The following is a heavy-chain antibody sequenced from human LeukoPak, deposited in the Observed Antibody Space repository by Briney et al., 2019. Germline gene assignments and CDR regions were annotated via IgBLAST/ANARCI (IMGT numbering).Heavy chain of an antibody. D-gene: IGHD6-19*01. CDR1: GGTFSSYS. CDR2: ISSSSSYI. Sequence: ASVKVSCKASGGTFSSYSMNWVRQAPGKGLEWVSSISSSSSYIYYADSVKGRFTISRDNAKNSLYLQMNSLRVEDTAVYYCARDGSGWYFDYWGQGTLVTVSS. J-gene: IGHJ4*02. V-gene: IGHV3-21*01. CDR3: ARDGSGWYFDY.